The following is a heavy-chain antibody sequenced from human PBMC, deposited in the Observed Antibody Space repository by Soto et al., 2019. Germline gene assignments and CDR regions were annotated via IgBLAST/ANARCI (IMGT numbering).Heavy chain of an antibody. D-gene: IGHD1-1*01. CDR3: ARAGGSIIQVANWFDP. V-gene: IGHV3-7*05. Sequence: QVVESGGGLVHPGDSLRLSCVGSGFTFSRYWMSWLRQTPGKGLEWVANIKQDGSESAYVDSVKGRFTISRDNAKNSLFLQMNSLRAEDAAVYYCARAGGSIIQVANWFDPWGQGTLVFVSS. CDR2: IKQDGSES. CDR1: GFTFSRYW. J-gene: IGHJ5*02.